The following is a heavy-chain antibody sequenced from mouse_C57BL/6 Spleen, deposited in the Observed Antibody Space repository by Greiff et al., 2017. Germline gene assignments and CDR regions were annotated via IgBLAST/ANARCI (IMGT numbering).Heavy chain of an antibody. CDR2: IDPSDSYT. D-gene: IGHD4-1*02. CDR3: ATITQLGCDY. CDR1: GYTFTSYW. V-gene: IGHV1-69*01. Sequence: QFQLQQPGAELVKPGASVKLSFKASGYTFTSYWMHWVKQRPGEGLEWIGEIDPSDSYTNYNQKFKGKSTLTVDKSSSSAYMQLSSLTSEDSAVYYFATITQLGCDYWGQGTTLTVSS. J-gene: IGHJ2*01.